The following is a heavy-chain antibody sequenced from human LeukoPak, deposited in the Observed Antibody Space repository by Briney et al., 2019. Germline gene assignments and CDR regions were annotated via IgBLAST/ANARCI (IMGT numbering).Heavy chain of an antibody. V-gene: IGHV3-43*02. Sequence: PGGSLRLSCAASGFSFDDFVMYWVRQAPGKGLQWVSLISGDGGTTYYADSVKGRFTISRDNSKNSLYLQMNSLRTEDTALYYCAKGGSRWSSPDIWGQGTMVTVSS. D-gene: IGHD2-8*01. CDR1: GFSFDDFV. J-gene: IGHJ3*02. CDR3: AKGGSRWSSPDI. CDR2: ISGDGGTT.